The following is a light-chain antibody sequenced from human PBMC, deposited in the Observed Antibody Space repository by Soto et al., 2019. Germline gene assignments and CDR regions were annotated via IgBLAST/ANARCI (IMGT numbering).Light chain of an antibody. CDR2: DAS. J-gene: IGKJ1*01. V-gene: IGKV3-15*01. CDR3: QQYDGWPET. Sequence: EKVMTQSPATLSVSPGERATLSCRASQSVSSNLAWYQQKPGKAPRPLIYDASTRATGIPARFSGSGSGTEFTLTISSLQSEDLAVYYCQQYDGWPETFGQGTKVEIK. CDR1: QSVSSN.